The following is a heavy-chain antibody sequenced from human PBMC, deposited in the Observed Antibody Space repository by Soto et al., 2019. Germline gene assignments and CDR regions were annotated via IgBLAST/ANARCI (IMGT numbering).Heavy chain of an antibody. D-gene: IGHD3-3*01. CDR1: GFTFSSYG. Sequence: GGSLRLSCASSGFTFSSYGMHWVRQAPGKGLEWVAVISYDGSNKYYADSVKGRFTISRDNSKNTLYLQMNSLRAEDTAVYYCAKAPLLRFLEWLLPFDYWGQGTLVTVSS. J-gene: IGHJ4*02. CDR2: ISYDGSNK. CDR3: AKAPLLRFLEWLLPFDY. V-gene: IGHV3-30*18.